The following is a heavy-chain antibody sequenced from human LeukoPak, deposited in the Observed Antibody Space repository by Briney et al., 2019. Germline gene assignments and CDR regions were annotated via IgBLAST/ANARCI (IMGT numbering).Heavy chain of an antibody. D-gene: IGHD6-19*01. V-gene: IGHV4-59*08. J-gene: IGHJ3*01. CDR3: ARHIPVSYDAFDL. CDR1: GGSISNYY. CDR2: IYYSGST. Sequence: SETLSLTCTVSGGSISNYYWSWIRQPPGKGLEWIGYIYYSGSTNYNPFLKSRVIISVDTSKTQFSLKLTSVTAADTAVYYCARHIPVSYDAFDLWGRGTTVTVSS.